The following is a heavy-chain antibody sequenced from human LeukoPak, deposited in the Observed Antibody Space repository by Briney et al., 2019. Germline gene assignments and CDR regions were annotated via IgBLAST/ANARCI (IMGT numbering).Heavy chain of an antibody. CDR3: ARDRITMVRGASTNWFDP. CDR1: GYTFTGYY. Sequence: GASVKVSCKASGYTFTGYYMHWVRQAPGQGLEWMGWINPNSGGTNYAQKFQGRVTMTRDTSISTAYMELSRLRSDDTAEYYCARDRITMVRGASTNWFDPWGQGTLVTVSS. V-gene: IGHV1-2*02. CDR2: INPNSGGT. J-gene: IGHJ5*02. D-gene: IGHD3-10*01.